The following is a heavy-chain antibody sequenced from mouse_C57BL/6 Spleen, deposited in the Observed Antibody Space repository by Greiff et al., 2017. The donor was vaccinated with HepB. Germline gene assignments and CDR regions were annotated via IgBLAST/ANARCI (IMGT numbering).Heavy chain of an antibody. Sequence: QVQLQQSGAELMKPGASVKLSCKATGYTFTGYWIEWVKQRPGHGLEWIGEILPGSGSTNYNEKFKGKATFTADTSSNTAYMQLSSLTTEDSAIYYCAGRHGNYSAWVAYWGQGTLVTVSA. J-gene: IGHJ3*01. CDR2: ILPGSGST. V-gene: IGHV1-9*01. CDR1: GYTFTGYW. CDR3: AGRHGNYSAWVAY. D-gene: IGHD2-1*01.